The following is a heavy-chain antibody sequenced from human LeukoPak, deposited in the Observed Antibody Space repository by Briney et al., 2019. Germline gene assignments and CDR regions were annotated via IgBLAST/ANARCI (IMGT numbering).Heavy chain of an antibody. CDR2: IYHSGST. V-gene: IGHV4-30-2*01. Sequence: SQTLSLTCTVSGGSISSGGYYWSWIRQPPGKGLEWIGYIYHSGSTYYNPSLKSRVTITVDRSKNQFSLKLSSVTAADTAVYYCARGRRITFGGVIVILDYWGQGTLVSVSS. D-gene: IGHD3-16*02. J-gene: IGHJ4*02. CDR1: GGSISSGGYY. CDR3: ARGRRITFGGVIVILDY.